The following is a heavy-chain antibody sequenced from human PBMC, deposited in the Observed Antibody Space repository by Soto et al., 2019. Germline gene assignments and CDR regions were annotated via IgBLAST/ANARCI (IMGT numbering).Heavy chain of an antibody. CDR1: GFIFENFG. J-gene: IGHJ5*02. V-gene: IGHV3-23*01. D-gene: IGHD1-26*01. CDR3: AKNQGVELVPLATVDWFDP. Sequence: QPGGSLRLSCAASGFIFENFGMSWARQAPGKGLEWISSISGSGFKKYYADSVKGRFTISRDNSKSTVYLELNNLSAEDTAVYHCAKNQGVELVPLATVDWFDPWGQGSVVTVSS. CDR2: ISGSGFKK.